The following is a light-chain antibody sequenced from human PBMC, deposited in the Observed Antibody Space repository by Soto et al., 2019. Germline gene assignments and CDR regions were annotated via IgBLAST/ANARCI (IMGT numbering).Light chain of an antibody. CDR3: QQYNNWPRT. Sequence: EIVLTQSPGTLSLPPGERATLSCRASQSVSGYLAWYQQKPGQAPRLLIHGATTRATGIPARFSGSGSGTEFTLTISSLQSEDFAVYYCQQYNNWPRTFGQGTKVDI. CDR2: GAT. CDR1: QSVSGY. V-gene: IGKV3-15*01. J-gene: IGKJ1*01.